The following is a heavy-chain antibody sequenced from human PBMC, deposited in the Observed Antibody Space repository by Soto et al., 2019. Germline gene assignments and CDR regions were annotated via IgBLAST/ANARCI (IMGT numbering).Heavy chain of an antibody. CDR2: IYYSGST. CDR3: ARRRYSSGGSVGGDYYFDY. D-gene: IGHD6-19*01. J-gene: IGHJ4*02. V-gene: IGHV4-59*08. Sequence: QVQLQESGPGLVKPSETLSLTCTVSGGSISSYYWSWIRQPPGKGLEWIGYIYYSGSTNYNPSLKSRVTISVDTSKNQFSLKLSSVTAADTAVYYCARRRYSSGGSVGGDYYFDYWGQGTLVTVSS. CDR1: GGSISSYY.